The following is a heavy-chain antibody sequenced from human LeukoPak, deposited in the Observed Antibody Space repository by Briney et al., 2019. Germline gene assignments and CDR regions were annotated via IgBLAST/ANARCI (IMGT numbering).Heavy chain of an antibody. CDR1: GGSISRSSYY. CDR3: ARVGMFTGNSAY. Sequence: SETLSLTCTVSGGSISRSSYYWGWIRQPPGKGLEWIGNIYYSGSTYYNPSLESRVTISVDTSKNQFSLKLSSVTAADTAVYYCARVGMFTGNSAYWGQGTLVTVSS. CDR2: IYYSGST. D-gene: IGHD3-9*01. J-gene: IGHJ4*02. V-gene: IGHV4-39*07.